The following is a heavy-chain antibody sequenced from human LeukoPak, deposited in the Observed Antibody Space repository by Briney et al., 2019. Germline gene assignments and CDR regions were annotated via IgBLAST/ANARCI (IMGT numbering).Heavy chain of an antibody. CDR1: GGTFSSYA. Sequence: SVKVSCKASGGTFSSYAISWVRQAPGQGLECMGGIIPIFGTANYAQKFQGRVTITADESTSTAYMELSSLRSEDTAVYYCARARSGFGEYYYMDVWGKGTTVTISS. V-gene: IGHV1-69*13. J-gene: IGHJ6*03. CDR2: IIPIFGTA. CDR3: ARARSGFGEYYYMDV. D-gene: IGHD3-10*01.